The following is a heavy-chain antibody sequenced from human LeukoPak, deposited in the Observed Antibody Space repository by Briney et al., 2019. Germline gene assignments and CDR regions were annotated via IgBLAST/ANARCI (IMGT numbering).Heavy chain of an antibody. J-gene: IGHJ5*02. CDR1: GYSIRSGYY. Sequence: SETLSLTCTVSGYSIRSGYYWGWIRQPPGKGLEWIGSIYYSGSTYYNPSLKSRVTISVDTSKNQFSLKLSSVTAADTAVYYCARLNVPPARWFDPWGQGTLVTVSS. CDR2: IYYSGST. V-gene: IGHV4-38-2*02. CDR3: ARLNVPPARWFDP.